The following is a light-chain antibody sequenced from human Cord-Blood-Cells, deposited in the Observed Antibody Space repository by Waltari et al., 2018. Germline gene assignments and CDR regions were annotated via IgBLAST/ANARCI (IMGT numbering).Light chain of an antibody. Sequence: QSALTQPASVSGSPGQSITISCTGTSSDVGSYNLVSWYQQHSGKAPKLMIYEGSKRPLGVSNRFSGSNSGNTASLTISGLQAEDEADYYCCSYAGSSTWVFGGGTKLTVL. CDR1: SSDVGSYNL. V-gene: IGLV2-23*01. CDR2: EGS. CDR3: CSYAGSSTWV. J-gene: IGLJ3*02.